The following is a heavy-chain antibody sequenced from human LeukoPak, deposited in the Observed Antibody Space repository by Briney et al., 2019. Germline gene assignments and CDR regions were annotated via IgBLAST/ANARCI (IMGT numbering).Heavy chain of an antibody. V-gene: IGHV4-31*11. D-gene: IGHD4-17*01. CDR3: ARERHGDYRFYAFDI. J-gene: IGHJ3*02. CDR1: GGSISSGGYS. Sequence: SETLSLTCAVSGGSISSGGYSWSWIRQPPGKGLEWIGYIYYSGSTYYNPSLKSRVTIPVDTSKNQFSLNLSSVTAADTAVYYCARERHGDYRFYAFDIWGQGTMVTVSS. CDR2: IYYSGST.